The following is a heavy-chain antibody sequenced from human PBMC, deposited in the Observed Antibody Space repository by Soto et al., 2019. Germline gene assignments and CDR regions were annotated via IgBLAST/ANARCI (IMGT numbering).Heavy chain of an antibody. Sequence: ASVKVSCKASGYTFTSYGISWVRQAPGQGLEWMGWISTFHGNTNYAQKFQGRVTTTRDTSFTTAYMDLSGLGSDDTALYYCVIERKGTGGFDYWGQGTRVTVSS. CDR3: VIERKGTGGFDY. V-gene: IGHV1-18*04. CDR1: GYTFTSYG. J-gene: IGHJ4*02. D-gene: IGHD7-27*01. CDR2: ISTFHGNT.